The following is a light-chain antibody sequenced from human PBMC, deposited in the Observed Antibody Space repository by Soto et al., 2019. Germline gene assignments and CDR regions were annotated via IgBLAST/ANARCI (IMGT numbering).Light chain of an antibody. CDR3: QHSYSTRT. V-gene: IGKV1-39*01. J-gene: IGKJ1*01. Sequence: DIQMTQSTSSLSASIGDRGTISCRASQDIGAYVNWYQHKQGKAPRALMYAASNLKSGVPQRFSGSGVGRDFTLTISDLQPEDFATYYCQHSYSTRTFGQWTKGE. CDR1: QDIGAY. CDR2: AAS.